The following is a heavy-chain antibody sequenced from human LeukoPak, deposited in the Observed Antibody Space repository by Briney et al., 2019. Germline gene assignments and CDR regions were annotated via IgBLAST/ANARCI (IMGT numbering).Heavy chain of an antibody. CDR3: AKVEDIVATIDAFDI. CDR2: ISGSGGST. Sequence: GGTLRLSCAASGFTFSSYGMSWVRQAPGKGLEWVSAISGSGGSTYYADSVKGRFTISRDNSKNTLYLQMNSLRAEDTAVYYCAKVEDIVATIDAFDIWGQGTMVTVSS. D-gene: IGHD5-12*01. J-gene: IGHJ3*02. V-gene: IGHV3-23*01. CDR1: GFTFSSYG.